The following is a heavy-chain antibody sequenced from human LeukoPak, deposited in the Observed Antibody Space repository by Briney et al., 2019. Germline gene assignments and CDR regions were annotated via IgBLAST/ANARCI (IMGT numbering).Heavy chain of an antibody. CDR3: ARTETTYYFDY. J-gene: IGHJ4*02. V-gene: IGHV4-59*01. Sequence: SETLSLTCTVSGGSISSSYWSWIRQSPGKGLEWIGHIYYSGSTNYNPSLKSRVTISVDTSKNQFSLKLSSVTAADTVVYYCARTETTYYFDYWGQGTLVTVSS. CDR2: IYYSGST. CDR1: GGSISSSY. D-gene: IGHD1-1*01.